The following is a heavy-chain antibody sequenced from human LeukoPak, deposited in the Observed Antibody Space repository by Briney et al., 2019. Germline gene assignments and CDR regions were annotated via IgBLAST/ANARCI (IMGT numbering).Heavy chain of an antibody. V-gene: IGHV3-48*03. D-gene: IGHD6-13*01. Sequence: PGGSLRLSCAASGFTFSSYEMNWVRQAPGKGLEWVSYISSSGSTIYYADSVKGRFTISRDNSKNTLYLHMGSLRAEDMAVYYCAIAAAATVLGYWGQGTLVTVSS. CDR2: ISSSGSTI. CDR3: AIAAAATVLGY. CDR1: GFTFSSYE. J-gene: IGHJ4*02.